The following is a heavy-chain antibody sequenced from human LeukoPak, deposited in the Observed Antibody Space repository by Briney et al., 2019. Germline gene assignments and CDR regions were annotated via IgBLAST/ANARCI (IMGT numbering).Heavy chain of an antibody. CDR2: INPNSGGT. V-gene: IGHV1-2*02. CDR3: ARVRYSGYDKYYFDY. J-gene: IGHJ4*02. D-gene: IGHD5-12*01. CDR1: GYTFTGYY. Sequence: GASVKVSCKASGYTFTGYYMHWVRQAPGQGLEWMGWINPNSGGTNYAQKFQGRVTMTRDTSISTAYTELSRLRSDDTAVYYCARVRYSGYDKYYFDYWGQGTLVTVSS.